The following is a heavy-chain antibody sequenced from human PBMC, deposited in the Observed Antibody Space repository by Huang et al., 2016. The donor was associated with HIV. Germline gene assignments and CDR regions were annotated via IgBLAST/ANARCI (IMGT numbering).Heavy chain of an antibody. CDR1: GFTFSRYW. V-gene: IGHV3-74*01. Sequence: EVQLVESGGGLVQPGGSLRLSCAASGFTFSRYWMHWVRQAPGKGVVWVSRRNSDGSSTSYADSVKGRFTISRDNAKNTLYLQMNSLRAEDTAVYYCASLGLDWNSGGWGQGTLVTVSS. D-gene: IGHD1-7*01. CDR3: ASLGLDWNSGG. CDR2: RNSDGSST. J-gene: IGHJ4*02.